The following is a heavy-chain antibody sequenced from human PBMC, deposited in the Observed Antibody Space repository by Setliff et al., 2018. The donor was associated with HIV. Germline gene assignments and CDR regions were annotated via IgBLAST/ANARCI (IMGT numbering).Heavy chain of an antibody. CDR2: LASYNDDA. J-gene: IGHJ4*02. D-gene: IGHD4-17*01. V-gene: IGHV1-18*01. CDR1: GYTFTNYG. Sequence: GASVKVSCKASGYTFTNYGITWVRQAPGHGLDWMGWLASYNDDANYAQNLQGRVTMTTDKSTSTAYMELRSLRSDDTAVYYCARGQYGDELFDYWGQGTLVTVSS. CDR3: ARGQYGDELFDY.